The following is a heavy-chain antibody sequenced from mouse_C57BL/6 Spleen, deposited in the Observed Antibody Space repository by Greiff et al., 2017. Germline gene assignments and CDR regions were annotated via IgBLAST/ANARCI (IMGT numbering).Heavy chain of an antibody. CDR3: ARRTMVTTGPYYYAMDY. Sequence: EVKLVESGGGLVKPGGSLKLSCAASGFTFSDYGMHWVRQAPEKGLEWVAYISSGSSTIYYADTVKGRFTISRDNAKNTLFLQMTSLRSEDTAMYYCARRTMVTTGPYYYAMDYWGQGTSVTVSS. D-gene: IGHD2-2*01. V-gene: IGHV5-17*01. CDR1: GFTFSDYG. CDR2: ISSGSSTI. J-gene: IGHJ4*01.